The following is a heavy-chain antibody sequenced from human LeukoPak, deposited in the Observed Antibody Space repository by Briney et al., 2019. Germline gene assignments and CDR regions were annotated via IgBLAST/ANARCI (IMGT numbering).Heavy chain of an antibody. CDR3: ARDIGDY. Sequence: PGRSLRLSCAASGFTFSSYAMHWVRQAPGKGLEWVAVISYDESNKYYADSVKGRFTISRDNSKNTLYLQMNSLRAEDTAVYYCARDIGDYWGQGTLVTVSS. CDR1: GFTFSSYA. V-gene: IGHV3-30-3*01. CDR2: ISYDESNK. J-gene: IGHJ4*02. D-gene: IGHD3-10*01.